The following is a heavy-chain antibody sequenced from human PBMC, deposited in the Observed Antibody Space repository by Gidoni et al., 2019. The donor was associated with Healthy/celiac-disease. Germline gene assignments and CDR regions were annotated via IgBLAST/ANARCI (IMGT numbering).Heavy chain of an antibody. J-gene: IGHJ6*02. CDR1: GFSFSRYA. V-gene: IGHV3-30*04. Sequence: QVQLVESGGGVVQPGRPLIPPCAASGFSFSRYAMHWVRQAPGKGLEWVSVISYDGSNKYYADSVKGRFTISRDNSKNTLYLQMNSLIAEDTAVYYCARERYGYGSGLGMDVWGQGTTVTVSS. D-gene: IGHD3-10*01. CDR2: ISYDGSNK. CDR3: ARERYGYGSGLGMDV.